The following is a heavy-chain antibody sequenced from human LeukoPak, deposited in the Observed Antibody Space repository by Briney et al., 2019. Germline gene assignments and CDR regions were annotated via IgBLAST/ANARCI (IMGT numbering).Heavy chain of an antibody. Sequence: GGSLRLSCEATGFTFDDYAMHWVRQAPGKGLEWVSGISWNSGSIGYADSVKGRFTISRDNAKNSLYLQMNSLRAEDTALYYCAKDSGSLRGWYFDYWGQGTLVTVSS. CDR2: ISWNSGSI. D-gene: IGHD1-26*01. V-gene: IGHV3-9*01. J-gene: IGHJ4*02. CDR3: AKDSGSLRGWYFDY. CDR1: GFTFDDYA.